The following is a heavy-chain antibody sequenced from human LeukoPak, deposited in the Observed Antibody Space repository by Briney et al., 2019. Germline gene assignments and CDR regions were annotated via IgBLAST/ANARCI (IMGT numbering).Heavy chain of an antibody. J-gene: IGHJ4*02. V-gene: IGHV3-64*01. CDR1: GFTFSSYA. D-gene: IGHD1-26*01. CDR2: ISGNGGSI. CDR3: AGHSRGVGY. Sequence: GSLRLSCAASGFTFSSYAMHWVRQAPGRGLEYVSAISGNGGSIYYAPSVRGRFTISRDNAKNTVDLHMGSLRAEDMAVYYCAGHSRGVGYWGQGTLVTVSS.